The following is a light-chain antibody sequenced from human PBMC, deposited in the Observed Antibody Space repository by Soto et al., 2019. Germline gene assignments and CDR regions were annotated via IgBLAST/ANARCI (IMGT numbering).Light chain of an antibody. CDR3: QSYDSSLSLGWV. J-gene: IGLJ3*02. CDR1: SSNIGAGYD. CDR2: GNS. V-gene: IGLV1-40*01. Sequence: QLVLTQPPSVSGAPGQRVTISCTGSSSNIGAGYDVHWYQQLPGTAPKLLIYGNSNRPSGVPDRFSGSKSGTSASLAITGLQAEDEADYYCQSYDSSLSLGWVFGGGTKVTVL.